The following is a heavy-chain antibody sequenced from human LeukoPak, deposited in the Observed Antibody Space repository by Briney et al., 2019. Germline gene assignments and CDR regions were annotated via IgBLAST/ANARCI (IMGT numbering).Heavy chain of an antibody. CDR3: AXXXAAGN. D-gene: IGHD6-13*01. J-gene: IGHJ4*02. Sequence: GGSLRLSCAASGFTFSSYSMNWVRQAPGKGLEWVSYIRSSSSTIYYADSVKGRFTISRDNAKNSLYLQMNSLRAEDTAVYYCAXXXAAGNWGQGXLVTVS. V-gene: IGHV3-48*01. CDR1: GFTFSSYS. CDR2: IRSSSSTI.